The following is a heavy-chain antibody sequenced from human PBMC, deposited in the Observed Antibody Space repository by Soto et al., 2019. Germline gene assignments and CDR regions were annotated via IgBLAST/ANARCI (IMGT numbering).Heavy chain of an antibody. J-gene: IGHJ4*02. CDR3: AKGYSGGWYYFDS. V-gene: IGHV3-30*18. Sequence: GGSLRLSCAASGFTFSIYGMHWVRQAPGNGLEWVAVISYDGSNKYYADSVKGRFTISRDNSKNTLYLQMNSLRAEDTAVYYCAKGYSGGWYYFDSWGQGTLVTVSS. CDR2: ISYDGSNK. D-gene: IGHD6-19*01. CDR1: GFTFSIYG.